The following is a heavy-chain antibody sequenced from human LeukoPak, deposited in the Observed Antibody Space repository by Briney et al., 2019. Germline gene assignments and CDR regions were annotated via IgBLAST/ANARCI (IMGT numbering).Heavy chain of an antibody. CDR1: GYTFTSYD. D-gene: IGHD3-10*01. J-gene: IGHJ4*02. V-gene: IGHV1-8*01. CDR2: MNPNSGNT. Sequence: GASVKVSCKASGYTFTSYDINWVRQATGQELEWMGWMNPNSGNTGYAQKFQGRVTMTRDTSISTAYTELSSLRSEDTAVYYCARERLYGSGSYSRPHFDYWGQGTLVTVSS. CDR3: ARERLYGSGSYSRPHFDY.